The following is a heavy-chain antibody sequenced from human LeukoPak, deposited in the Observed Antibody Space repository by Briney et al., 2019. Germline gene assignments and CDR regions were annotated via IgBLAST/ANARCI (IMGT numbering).Heavy chain of an antibody. CDR3: ARDLRSNLALVFDI. CDR1: GFTVSSNY. V-gene: IGHV3-53*01. D-gene: IGHD1-26*01. J-gene: IGHJ3*02. Sequence: GGSLRHSRAASGFTVSSNYMSWVRHAPGKGLERVSIIYSVGSTYYADSVQGRFTISRDNSKNTLYLQVNSLRAEDTAVYYCARDLRSNLALVFDIWGQGTMVTVSA. CDR2: IYSVGST.